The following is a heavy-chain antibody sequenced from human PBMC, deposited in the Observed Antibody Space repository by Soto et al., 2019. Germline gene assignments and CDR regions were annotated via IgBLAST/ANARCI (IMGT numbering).Heavy chain of an antibody. CDR2: MDPNSGNT. Sequence: ASVKVSCKASGYTFTSYDINWVRQATGQGLEWMGWMDPNSGNTGYAQKFQGRVSMTRNTSISTAYMELSSLRSEDTAVYYCATDTFYDFWSGYWVTTDYWGQGTLVTVSS. J-gene: IGHJ4*02. D-gene: IGHD3-3*01. V-gene: IGHV1-8*01. CDR3: ATDTFYDFWSGYWVTTDY. CDR1: GYTFTSYD.